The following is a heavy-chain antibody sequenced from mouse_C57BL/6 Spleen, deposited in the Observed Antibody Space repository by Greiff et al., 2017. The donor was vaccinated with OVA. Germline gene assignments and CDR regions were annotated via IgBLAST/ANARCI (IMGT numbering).Heavy chain of an antibody. CDR2: IWTGGGT. J-gene: IGHJ2*01. V-gene: IGHV2-9-1*01. CDR3: ARNDYGFDY. CDR1: GFSFTSYA. D-gene: IGHD1-1*01. Sequence: VKLVESGPGLVAPSQSLSITCTVSGFSFTSYAISWVRQSPGKGLEWLGVIWTGGGTNYNSALKSRLIINNDNSKSQVFLKMNSLQTDDTARYYCARNDYGFDYWGQGTTLTVSS.